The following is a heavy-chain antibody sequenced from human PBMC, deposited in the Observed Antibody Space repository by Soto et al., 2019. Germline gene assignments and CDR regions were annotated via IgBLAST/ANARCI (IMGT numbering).Heavy chain of an antibody. CDR1: GFTFSSYA. J-gene: IGHJ4*02. CDR3: AREGRYSYGPDY. D-gene: IGHD5-18*01. V-gene: IGHV3-30-3*01. CDR2: ISYDGSNK. Sequence: QVQLVESGGGVVQPGRSLRLSCAASGFTFSSYAMHWVRQAPGKGLEWVAVISYDGSNKYYADSVKGRFTISRDNSKNPLYLQMNSLRDEDTAVYYCAREGRYSYGPDYRGQGTLVTVSS.